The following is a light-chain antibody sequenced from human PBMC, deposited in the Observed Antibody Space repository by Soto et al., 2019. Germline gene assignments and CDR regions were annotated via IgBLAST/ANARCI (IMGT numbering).Light chain of an antibody. CDR1: QGISSF. Sequence: IQLTQSPSSRSASVGDRVTITCRASQGISSFLAWYQQKPGKAPKLLIYGASTLQSGVPSRFSGSGSGTDFTLTIGSLQPEDFATYYCQQLNSFPIPFGPGTKVDIK. V-gene: IGKV1-9*01. J-gene: IGKJ3*01. CDR2: GAS. CDR3: QQLNSFPIP.